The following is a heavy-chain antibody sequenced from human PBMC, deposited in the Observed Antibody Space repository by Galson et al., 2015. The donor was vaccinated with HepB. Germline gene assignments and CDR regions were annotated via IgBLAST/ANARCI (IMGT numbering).Heavy chain of an antibody. CDR3: ARERGSAAYYYERYYFDY. J-gene: IGHJ4*02. V-gene: IGHV3-20*04. CDR1: GFTFDDYG. CDR2: INWNGGST. D-gene: IGHD3-22*01. Sequence: LRLSCAASGFTFDDYGMSWVRQAPGQGLEWVSGINWNGGSTGCADSVKGRFTISRDNAKNSLYLQMNSLRAEDTALYYCARERGSAAYYYERYYFDYWGQGTLVTVSS.